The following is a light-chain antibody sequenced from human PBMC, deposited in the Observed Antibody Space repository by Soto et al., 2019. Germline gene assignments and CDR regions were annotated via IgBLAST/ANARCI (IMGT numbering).Light chain of an antibody. CDR3: QSYDSSLSGHVV. CDR1: SSNIGAVYD. V-gene: IGLV1-40*01. Sequence: QPVLTQPPSVSGAPGQRVTISCTGSSSNIGAVYDVHWYQQLPGTAPKLLIYGNSNRPSGVPDRFSGSKSGTSASLAITGLQAEDEADYYCQSYDSSLSGHVVFGGGTKLTVL. J-gene: IGLJ2*01. CDR2: GNS.